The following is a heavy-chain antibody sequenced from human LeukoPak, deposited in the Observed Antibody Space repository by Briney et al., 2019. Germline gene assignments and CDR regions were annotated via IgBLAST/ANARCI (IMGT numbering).Heavy chain of an antibody. Sequence: GGSLRLSCAASGFTFSSYAMTWVRQAPGKGLEWVSTITSSGGNTYYADSVKGRFTISRDNSKNTLYLQMNSLRAEDTAVYYCASSGNYRIYYFDYWGQGTLVTVSS. J-gene: IGHJ4*02. V-gene: IGHV3-23*01. CDR1: GFTFSSYA. CDR2: ITSSGGNT. D-gene: IGHD1-26*01. CDR3: ASSGNYRIYYFDY.